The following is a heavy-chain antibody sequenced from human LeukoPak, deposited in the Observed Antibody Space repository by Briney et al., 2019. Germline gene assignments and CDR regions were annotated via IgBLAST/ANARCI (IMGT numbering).Heavy chain of an antibody. J-gene: IGHJ4*02. CDR2: INNRGGT. Sequence: XTLXLTCTVSGVSVSSFFWSWIRQPPGKGLEFIGYINNRGGTKINPSLASRVTISLGTPQNQFHLRLQSVTAADTAVYYCARLSGGGGNLLDSWGQGALLTVSS. CDR3: ARLSGGGGNLLDS. V-gene: IGHV4-59*08. D-gene: IGHD4-23*01. CDR1: GVSVSSFF.